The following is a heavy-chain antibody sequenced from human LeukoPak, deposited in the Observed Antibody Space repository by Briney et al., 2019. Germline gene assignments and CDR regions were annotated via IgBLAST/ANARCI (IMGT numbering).Heavy chain of an antibody. J-gene: IGHJ4*02. Sequence: ASVKVSCKASGYTFTGYYMHWVRQAPGKGLEWMGGFDPEDGETIYAQKFQGRVTMTEDTSTDTAYMELSSLRSEDTAVYYCATFPVVAGDGLQDYWGQGTLVTVSS. V-gene: IGHV1-24*01. D-gene: IGHD2-15*01. CDR3: ATFPVVAGDGLQDY. CDR2: FDPEDGET. CDR1: GYTFTGYY.